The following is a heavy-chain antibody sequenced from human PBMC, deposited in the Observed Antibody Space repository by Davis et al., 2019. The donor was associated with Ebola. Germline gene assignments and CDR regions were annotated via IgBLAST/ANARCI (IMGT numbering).Heavy chain of an antibody. V-gene: IGHV3-48*03. D-gene: IGHD5-12*01. CDR1: GFTFSSYE. J-gene: IGHJ6*02. Sequence: GESLKISCAASGFTFSSYEMNWVRQAPGKGLEWVSYISSSGSTIYYADSVKGRFTISRDNAKNSLYLQMNSLRAEDTAVYYCARSPPPGVYSGYFISFGMDVWGQGTTVTVSS. CDR3: ARSPPPGVYSGYFISFGMDV. CDR2: ISSSGSTI.